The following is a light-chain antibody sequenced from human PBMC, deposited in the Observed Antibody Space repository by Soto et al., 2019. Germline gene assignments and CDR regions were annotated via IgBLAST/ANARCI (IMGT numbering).Light chain of an antibody. J-gene: IGKJ1*01. Sequence: EIVLTQSPGTLSLSPGERATLSCKASQSVSSSYLAWYQQKPGQAPRLLIYSVSSRATGIPDRFSGSGSGTDFALTISRLEHEEFAVYYCQQHGSSFWMFGQGTNVEI. CDR2: SVS. CDR3: QQHGSSFWM. V-gene: IGKV3-20*01. CDR1: QSVSSSY.